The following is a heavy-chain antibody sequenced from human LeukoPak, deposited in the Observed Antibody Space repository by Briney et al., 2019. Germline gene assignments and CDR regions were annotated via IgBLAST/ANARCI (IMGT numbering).Heavy chain of an antibody. V-gene: IGHV4-39*07. CDR1: GGSISSSSYY. CDR3: ARGGGGYDFWSGYYNRDYYFDY. J-gene: IGHJ4*02. D-gene: IGHD3-3*01. CDR2: INHSGST. Sequence: SETLSLTCTVSGGSISSSSYYWGWIRQPPGKGLEWIGEINHSGSTNYNPSLKSRVTISVDTSKNQFSLKLSSVTAADTAVYYCARGGGGYDFWSGYYNRDYYFDYWGQGTLVTVSS.